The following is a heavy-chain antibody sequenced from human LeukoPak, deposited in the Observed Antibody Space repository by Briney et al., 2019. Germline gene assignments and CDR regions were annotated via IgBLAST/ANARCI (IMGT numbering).Heavy chain of an antibody. CDR3: AREAMYSYGNNFDY. Sequence: TSETLSLTCTVSGGSVSSGSYYWSWIRQPPGKGLEWIGYIYYSGSTNYNPSLKSQVTISVDASKNQFSLKLSSVTAADTAVYHCAREAMYSYGNNFDYWGQGTLVTVSS. V-gene: IGHV4-61*01. CDR1: GGSVSSGSYY. D-gene: IGHD5-18*01. CDR2: IYYSGST. J-gene: IGHJ4*02.